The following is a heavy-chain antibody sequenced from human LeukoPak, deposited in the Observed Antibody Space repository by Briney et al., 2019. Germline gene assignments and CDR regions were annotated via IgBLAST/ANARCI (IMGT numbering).Heavy chain of an antibody. CDR3: AKDVSRSGTYYYYYMDV. V-gene: IGHV3-23*01. CDR1: GFTFSSYA. CDR2: INGRGGST. Sequence: GGSLRLSCAASGFTFSSYAMSWVRQAPGKGLEWVSSINGRGGSTYYADSVKGRFTISRDNSKNTLYLQMNSLRAEDTAVYYCAKDVSRSGTYYYYYMDVWGKGTTVTISS. D-gene: IGHD1-1*01. J-gene: IGHJ6*03.